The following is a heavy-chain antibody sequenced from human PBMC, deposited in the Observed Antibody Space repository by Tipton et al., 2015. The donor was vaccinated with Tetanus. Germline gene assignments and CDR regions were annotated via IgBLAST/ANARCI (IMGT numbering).Heavy chain of an antibody. V-gene: IGHV3-33*01. J-gene: IGHJ2*01. Sequence: WVRQHPGKGLEWVALIWYDGSNKNYADSVKGRFTISRDNSKDTLYLQMNSLSAEDTAVYYCARDIAIVRARDWYFDVWGRGTLVTVSS. CDR3: ARDIAIVRARDWYFDV. D-gene: IGHD2/OR15-2a*01. CDR2: IWYDGSNK.